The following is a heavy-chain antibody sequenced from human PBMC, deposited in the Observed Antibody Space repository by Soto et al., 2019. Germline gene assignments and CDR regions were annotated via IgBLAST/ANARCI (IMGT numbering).Heavy chain of an antibody. CDR3: AREVYYGSGSPELNGFDP. D-gene: IGHD3-10*01. Sequence: ASVKVSCKASGYTFTSYAMHWVRQAPGQRLEWMGWINAGHGNTKYSQKFQGRVTITRDTSASTAYMELSRLRSEDTAVYYCAREVYYGSGSPELNGFDPWGQGTLVTVSS. J-gene: IGHJ5*02. CDR1: GYTFTSYA. V-gene: IGHV1-3*01. CDR2: INAGHGNT.